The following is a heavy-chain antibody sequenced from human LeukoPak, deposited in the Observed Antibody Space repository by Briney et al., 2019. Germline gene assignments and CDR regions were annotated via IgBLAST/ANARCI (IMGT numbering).Heavy chain of an antibody. Sequence: SETLSLTCTASGGSISSGGYYWSWIRQPPGKGLEWIGYIYHSGSTYYNPSLKSRVTISVDTSKNQFSLKLGSVTAADTAVYYCARDVAAAGYTDYWGQGTLVTVSS. CDR2: IYHSGST. J-gene: IGHJ4*02. CDR3: ARDVAAAGYTDY. D-gene: IGHD6-13*01. CDR1: GGSISSGGYY. V-gene: IGHV4-30-2*01.